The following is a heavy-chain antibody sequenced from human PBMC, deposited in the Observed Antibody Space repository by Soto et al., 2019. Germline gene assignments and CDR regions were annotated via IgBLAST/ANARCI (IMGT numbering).Heavy chain of an antibody. CDR3: AKGSVQWCSPSGPCYPLDL. CDR2: ISGSGGST. Sequence: RGSLLLSCAASGFAFSSYAMSWVRQAPGKGLEWVSAISGSGGSTYYADSVKGRFTISRDNSKNIVYLQMNSLRVGDTARYYCAKGSVQWCSPSGPCYPLDLWGQGVTFTVSS. CDR1: GFAFSSYA. D-gene: IGHD2-15*01. V-gene: IGHV3-23*01. J-gene: IGHJ5*02.